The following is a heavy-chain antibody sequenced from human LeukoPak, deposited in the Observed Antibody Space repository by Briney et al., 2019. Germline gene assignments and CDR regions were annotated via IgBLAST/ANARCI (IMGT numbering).Heavy chain of an antibody. V-gene: IGHV3-11*01. CDR1: GFAFSDFY. Sequence: GGSLRLSCAASGFAFSDFYMFWIRQAPGKGLEWISYISNSGSTLYYADSVKGRFTISRDNDKSLLYLQMNSLRADDTAVYYCARDALGSYDYWGQGTLVTVSS. D-gene: IGHD3-10*01. J-gene: IGHJ4*02. CDR2: ISNSGSTL. CDR3: ARDALGSYDY.